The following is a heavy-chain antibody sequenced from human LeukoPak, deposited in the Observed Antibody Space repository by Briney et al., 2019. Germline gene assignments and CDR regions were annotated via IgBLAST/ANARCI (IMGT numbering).Heavy chain of an antibody. CDR3: ARGADDSSGAFDY. CDR1: GGSVSSNSAA. J-gene: IGHJ4*01. Sequence: SQTLSLTCAISGGSVSSNSAAWNWIRQSPSRGLEWLGRTYYRSKWYNDYAVSVKSRITVNADTSQNQFSLQLNSVTPEDTAVFYCARGADDSSGAFDYWGQEPWSPSPQ. V-gene: IGHV6-1*01. D-gene: IGHD6-25*01. CDR2: TYYRSKWYN.